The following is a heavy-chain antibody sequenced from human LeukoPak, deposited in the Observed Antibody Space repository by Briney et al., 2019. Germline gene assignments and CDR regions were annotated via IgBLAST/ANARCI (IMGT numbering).Heavy chain of an antibody. J-gene: IGHJ4*02. D-gene: IGHD3-22*01. CDR3: AKLPIYDSSGYTDY. CDR1: GFTFSSYS. Sequence: PGGSLRLSCAASGFTFSSYSMNWVRQAPGKGLEWVSSISSSSSYIYYADSVKGRFTISRDNSKNTLYLQMNSLRAEDTAVYYCAKLPIYDSSGYTDYWGQGTLVTVSS. V-gene: IGHV3-21*01. CDR2: ISSSSSYI.